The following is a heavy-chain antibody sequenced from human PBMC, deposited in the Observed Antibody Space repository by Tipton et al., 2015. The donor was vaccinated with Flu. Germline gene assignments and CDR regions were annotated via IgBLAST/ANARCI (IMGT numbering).Heavy chain of an antibody. CDR1: GDSISSYS. J-gene: IGHJ4*02. V-gene: IGHV4-59*08. CDR2: IFNTRST. Sequence: LRLSCTVSGDSISSYSWSWIRQPPGKGLEWIGYIFNTRSTRYNPSLKSRVTISFDTSKDQFSLKLTSVTAADTAVYFCARHSTDSGYDFWVIDYWGQGILVTVSS. D-gene: IGHD5-12*01. CDR3: ARHSTDSGYDFWVIDY.